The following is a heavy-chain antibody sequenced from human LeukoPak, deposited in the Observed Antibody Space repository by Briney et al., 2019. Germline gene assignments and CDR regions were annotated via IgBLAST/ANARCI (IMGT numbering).Heavy chain of an antibody. CDR1: AFTFSNYA. V-gene: IGHV3-23*01. CDR3: AKRYCSGGSCGVDY. D-gene: IGHD2-15*01. CDR2: ISSSGGIT. J-gene: IGHJ4*02. Sequence: PGGSLRLSCTGSAFTFSNYAMNWVRQAPGKGLEWVSTISSSGGITYYADSVKGRFTISRDNSKNTLYLQMNSPRAEDTAVYYCAKRYCSGGSCGVDYWGQGTLVTVSS.